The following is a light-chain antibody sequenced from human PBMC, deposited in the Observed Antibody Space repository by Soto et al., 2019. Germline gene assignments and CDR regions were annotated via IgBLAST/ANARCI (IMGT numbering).Light chain of an antibody. J-gene: IGKJ1*01. CDR1: QGIIDY. CDR2: AAS. Sequence: DIQMTQSPSSLSASVGDTVSITCRASQGIIDYLAWYQQRPGKAPRLLIYAASTLHTGVPSHFSGSGAGTDFTLKISSLQPEDVGTYYCQKYDTVPQTFGPGTRLEIK. CDR3: QKYDTVPQT. V-gene: IGKV1-27*01.